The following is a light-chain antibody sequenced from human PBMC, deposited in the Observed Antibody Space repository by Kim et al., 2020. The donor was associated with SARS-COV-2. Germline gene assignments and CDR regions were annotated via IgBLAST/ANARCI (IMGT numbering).Light chain of an antibody. J-gene: IGKJ5*01. V-gene: IGKV3-15*01. CDR3: QEYNNWPPIT. CDR1: QGVRRG. Sequence: PGEMTALSCRAGQGVRRGVAWYEKKPSQASRLRIYGTTTRATGMPARFGGSASGTEYTLTISSLQCGELAVYYCQEYNNWPPITLGQRRRMEI. CDR2: GTT.